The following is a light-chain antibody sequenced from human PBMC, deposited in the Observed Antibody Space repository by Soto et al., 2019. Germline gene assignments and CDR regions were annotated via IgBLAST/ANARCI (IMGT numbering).Light chain of an antibody. CDR1: QSVRTY. J-gene: IGKJ1*01. CDR3: QQYYTTPWT. Sequence: EIVLTQSPATLSLSPGERATLSCRASQSVRTYLAWYQQKPGQAPRLLIYDASTRESGVPDRFSGSGSGTDFTLTISSLQAEDVAVYYCQQYYTTPWTFGQGTKVDTK. CDR2: DAS. V-gene: IGKV3-11*01.